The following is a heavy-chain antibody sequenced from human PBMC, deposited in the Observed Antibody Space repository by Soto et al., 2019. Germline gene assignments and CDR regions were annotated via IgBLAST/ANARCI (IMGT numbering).Heavy chain of an antibody. CDR2: IIPIFGTA. CDR1: GGTFSSYA. D-gene: IGHD3-10*01. V-gene: IGHV1-69*06. J-gene: IGHJ3*02. CDR3: ASAYYYASGSYDX. Sequence: ASVKVSCKASGGTFSSYAISWVRQAPGQGLEWMGGIIPIFGTANYAQKFQGRVTITADKSTSTAYMELSSLRSEDTAVYYCASAYYYASGSYDXWGQVTMVTVS.